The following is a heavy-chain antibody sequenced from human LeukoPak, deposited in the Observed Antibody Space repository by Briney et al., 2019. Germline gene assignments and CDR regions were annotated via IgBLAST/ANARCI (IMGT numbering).Heavy chain of an antibody. J-gene: IGHJ3*02. Sequence: SQTRSSTGPVPGGSIRGGGYSGSWIRQSPGKGLEWIGYIYQSGSTYYNPSLKSRVTISVDRSKNQFSLKLSSLTAADTAVYYCARSGSYFSFDIWGQGTMVTVSS. V-gene: IGHV4-30-2*06. CDR1: GGSIRGGGYS. CDR2: IYQSGST. D-gene: IGHD1-26*01. CDR3: ARSGSYFSFDI.